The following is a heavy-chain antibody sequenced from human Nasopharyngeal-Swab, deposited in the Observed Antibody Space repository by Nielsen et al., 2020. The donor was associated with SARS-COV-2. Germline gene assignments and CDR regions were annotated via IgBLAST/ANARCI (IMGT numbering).Heavy chain of an antibody. Sequence: ASVKVSCKASGYIFADYGITWVRQAPGQGLEWMGWISGYNDKINYPQKFQGRVTMTTDTSTNTAYMELRSLRSDETAVYYCARVRHPIWFDPWGQGTLVTVSS. CDR2: ISGYNDKI. V-gene: IGHV1-18*01. CDR3: ARVRHPIWFDP. J-gene: IGHJ5*02. CDR1: GYIFADYG.